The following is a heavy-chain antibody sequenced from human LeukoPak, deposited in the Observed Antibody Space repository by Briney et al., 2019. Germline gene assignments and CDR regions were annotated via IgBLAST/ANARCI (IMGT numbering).Heavy chain of an antibody. V-gene: IGHV4-61*01. CDR1: GGSVSSDSYY. CDR2: IYHSGST. CDR3: ARDGGMLRGLIDS. D-gene: IGHD3-10*01. J-gene: IGHJ4*02. Sequence: PSETLSLTCTVSGGSVSSDSYYWSWIRQPPGKGLEWIGYIYHSGSTNYFPSLKGRVTISVDTSKNQFFLKLSSVTAADTAVYYCARDGGMLRGLIDSWGQGTLVTVSS.